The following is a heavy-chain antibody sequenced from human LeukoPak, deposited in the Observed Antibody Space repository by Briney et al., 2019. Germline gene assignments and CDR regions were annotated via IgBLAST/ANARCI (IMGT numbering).Heavy chain of an antibody. CDR1: GGSISSGDYY. V-gene: IGHV4-30-4*08. D-gene: IGHD2-2*01. Sequence: SQTLSLTCTVSGGSISSGDYYWSWSRQPPGKGLEWIGYIYYSGSTYYNPSLKSRITISIDTSKNQFSLKLSSVTAADTAVYYCARGTRPNWFDPWGQGTLVTVSS. J-gene: IGHJ5*02. CDR2: IYYSGST. CDR3: ARGTRPNWFDP.